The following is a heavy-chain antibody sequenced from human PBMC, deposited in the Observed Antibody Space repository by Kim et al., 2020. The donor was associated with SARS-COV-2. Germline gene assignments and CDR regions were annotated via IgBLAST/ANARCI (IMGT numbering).Heavy chain of an antibody. D-gene: IGHD6-13*01. CDR3: AKGRAAGDYYYYGMDV. V-gene: IGHV3-9*01. Sequence: SVKGRFTISRDNAKNSLYLQMNSLRAEDTALYYCAKGRAAGDYYYYGMDVWGQGTTVTVSS. J-gene: IGHJ6*02.